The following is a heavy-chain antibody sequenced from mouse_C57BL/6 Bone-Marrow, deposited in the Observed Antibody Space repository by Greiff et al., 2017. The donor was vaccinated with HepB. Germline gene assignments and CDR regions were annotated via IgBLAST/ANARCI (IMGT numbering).Heavy chain of an antibody. V-gene: IGHV14-2*01. CDR2: IDPEDGET. CDR3: ATDYYGSSSYAMDY. J-gene: IGHJ4*01. D-gene: IGHD1-1*01. CDR1: GFNIKDYY. Sequence: VQLQQSGAELVKPGASVKLSCTASGFNIKDYYMHWVKQRTEQGLEWIGRIDPEDGETKYAPNFQGKATITADTSSNTAYLQLSSLTSEDTAVYYCATDYYGSSSYAMDYWGQGTSVTVSS.